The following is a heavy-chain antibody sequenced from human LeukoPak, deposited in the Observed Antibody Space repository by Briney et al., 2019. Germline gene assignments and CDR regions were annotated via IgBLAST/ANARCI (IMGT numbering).Heavy chain of an antibody. V-gene: IGHV1-46*01. D-gene: IGHD1-26*01. CDR2: INPSGGST. CDR1: GYTFTGYY. Sequence: ASVKVSCKASGYTFTGYYMHWARQAPGQGLEWMGWINPSGGSTSYAQKFQGRVTMTRDTSTSTVYMELSSLRSEDTAVYYCATLARTTLYNDYWGQGTLVTVSS. CDR3: ATLARTTLYNDY. J-gene: IGHJ4*02.